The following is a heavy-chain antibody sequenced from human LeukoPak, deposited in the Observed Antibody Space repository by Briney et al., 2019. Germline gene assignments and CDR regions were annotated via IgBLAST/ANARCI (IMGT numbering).Heavy chain of an antibody. CDR3: AKGPRRLGELSLGDY. V-gene: IGHV3-15*01. Sequence: GGSLRLSCAASGFTFSNAWMSWVRQAPGKGLEWVGRIKSKTDGGTTDYAAPVKGRFTISRDDSKNTLYLQMNSLRAEDTAVYYCAKGPRRLGELSLGDYWGQGTLVTVSS. CDR1: GFTFSNAW. CDR2: IKSKTDGGTT. J-gene: IGHJ4*02. D-gene: IGHD3-16*02.